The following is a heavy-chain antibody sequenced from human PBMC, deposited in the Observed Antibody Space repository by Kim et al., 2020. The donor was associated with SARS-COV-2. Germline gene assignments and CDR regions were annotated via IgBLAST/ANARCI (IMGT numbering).Heavy chain of an antibody. Sequence: SESLSLTCTVSGGSISSGGYYWSWIRQHPGKGLEWIGYIYYSGSTYYNPSLKRRVTISVDTSKNQFSLKMSSVTAAATAVYYCATASLTMVRGVIIGNYYYGMDVWGQETTVTVSS. D-gene: IGHD3-10*01. CDR2: IYYSGST. J-gene: IGHJ6*02. CDR3: ATASLTMVRGVIIGNYYYGMDV. V-gene: IGHV4-31*03. CDR1: GGSISSGGYY.